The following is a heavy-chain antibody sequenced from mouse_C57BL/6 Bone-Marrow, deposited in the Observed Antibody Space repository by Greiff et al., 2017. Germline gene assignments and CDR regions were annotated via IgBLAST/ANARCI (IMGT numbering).Heavy chain of an antibody. CDR3: GVYSCGSSYSYYFDY. V-gene: IGHV1-55*01. J-gene: IGHJ2*01. CDR1: GYTFTSYW. CDR2: IYPGSGST. D-gene: IGHD1-1*01. Sequence: QVQLQQPGAELVKPGASVKMSCKASGYTFTSYWITWVKQRPGQGLEWIGDIYPGSGSTNYNETFKSKATLTVDTSSSTAYLQLSSLTSEDSAVYYCGVYSCGSSYSYYFDYWGQGTTLTVPS.